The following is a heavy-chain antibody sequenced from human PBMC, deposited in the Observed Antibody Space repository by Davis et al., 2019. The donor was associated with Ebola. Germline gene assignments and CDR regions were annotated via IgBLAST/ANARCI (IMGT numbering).Heavy chain of an antibody. Sequence: GESLKISCTASGYSFTTYWIGWVRPMPGKGLEWMGIIYPDDSDTRYGPSFRGQVSISAATSIDTAYLQWTTLKASDTATYSCARHVRNTSPSSPARPYYGLDVWGNGTPVTVSS. V-gene: IGHV5-51*01. D-gene: IGHD2-2*01. J-gene: IGHJ6*04. CDR2: IYPDDSDT. CDR1: GYSFTTYW. CDR3: ARHVRNTSPSSPARPYYGLDV.